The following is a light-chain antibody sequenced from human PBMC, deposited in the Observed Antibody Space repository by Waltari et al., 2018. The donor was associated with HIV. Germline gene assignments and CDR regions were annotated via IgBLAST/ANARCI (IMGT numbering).Light chain of an antibody. CDR2: GAS. CDR3: QQFGTSPLYS. CDR1: QSVSSEY. J-gene: IGKJ2*03. V-gene: IGKV3-20*01. Sequence: EIVLTQSPGTLSLSPGERATLPCRASQSVSSEYFAWYQQRPGQPPRLLISGASIRAFGIPDRCSGSRSGTDFTLTISRLEPEDFAVYYCQQFGTSPLYSFGQGTRLEVK.